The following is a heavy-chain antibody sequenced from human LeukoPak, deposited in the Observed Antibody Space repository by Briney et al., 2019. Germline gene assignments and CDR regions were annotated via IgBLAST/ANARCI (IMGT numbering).Heavy chain of an antibody. CDR2: IYTSGST. CDR1: GGSISSYY. V-gene: IGHV4-4*07. CDR3: ARGKGYCSSTSCHDAFDI. J-gene: IGHJ3*02. Sequence: SETLSLTCTVSGGSISSYYWSWIRQPAGKGLEWIGRIYTSGSTNYNPSLKSRVTMPVDTSKNQFSLKLSSVTAADTAVYYCARGKGYCSSTSCHDAFDIWGQGTMVTVSS. D-gene: IGHD2-2*01.